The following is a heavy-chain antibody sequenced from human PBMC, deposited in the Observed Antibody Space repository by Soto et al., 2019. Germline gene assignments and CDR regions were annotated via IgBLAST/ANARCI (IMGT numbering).Heavy chain of an antibody. D-gene: IGHD3-22*01. V-gene: IGHV3-30*18. CDR1: GFTFSSYG. CDR3: AKDPIDYYGSRSYFDY. CDR2: ISYDGSNK. J-gene: IGHJ4*02. Sequence: QVQLVESGGGVVQPGRSQRLSCAASGFTFSSYGMHWVRQAPGKGLEWVAVISYDGSNKYYVDSVKGRFTISRDNSKNTLYLQMNRLRAAYTAVYYCAKDPIDYYGSRSYFDYLGQGTLVTVSS.